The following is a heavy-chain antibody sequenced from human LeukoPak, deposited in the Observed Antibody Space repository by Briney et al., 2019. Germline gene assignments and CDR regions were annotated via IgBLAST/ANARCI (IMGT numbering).Heavy chain of an antibody. CDR3: ARAGAYGDFRNDY. Sequence: EASVKVSCKASGYTFTSYGISWVRQAPGQGLEWMGRINPNSGGTNYAQKFQGRVTMTRDTSISTAYMELSRLRSDDTAVYYCARAGAYGDFRNDYWGQGTLVTVSS. CDR2: INPNSGGT. CDR1: GYTFTSYG. V-gene: IGHV1-2*06. J-gene: IGHJ4*02. D-gene: IGHD4-17*01.